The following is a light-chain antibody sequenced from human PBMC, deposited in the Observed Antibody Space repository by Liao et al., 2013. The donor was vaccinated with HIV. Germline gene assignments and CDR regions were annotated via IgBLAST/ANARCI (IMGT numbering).Light chain of an antibody. CDR2: YDN. Sequence: SDVLTQPPSVSVAPGKTAKITCEGDKVGRKSVHWYQRKPGQAPVLVMYYDNDRPSGIPERFSGSTSGNTATLTITRVEAGDEADYYCQVWDINSDQDVVFGGGTELTVL. CDR1: KVGRKS. J-gene: IGLJ2*01. V-gene: IGLV3-21*01. CDR3: QVWDINSDQDVV.